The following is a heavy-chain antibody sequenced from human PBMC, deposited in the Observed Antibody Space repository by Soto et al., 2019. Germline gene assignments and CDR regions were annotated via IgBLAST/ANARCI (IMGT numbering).Heavy chain of an antibody. V-gene: IGHV3-30-3*01. CDR1: GFTFSSYA. J-gene: IGHJ6*02. CDR2: ISYDGSNK. CDR3: ARPFGSRYYYYYGMDV. D-gene: IGHD3-10*01. Sequence: QVQLVESGGGVVQHGRSLRLSCAASGFTFSSYAMHWVRQAPGKGLEWVAVISYDGSNKYYADSVKGRFTISRDNSKNTLYLQMNSLRAGDTAVYYCARPFGSRYYYYYGMDVWGQGTTVTVSS.